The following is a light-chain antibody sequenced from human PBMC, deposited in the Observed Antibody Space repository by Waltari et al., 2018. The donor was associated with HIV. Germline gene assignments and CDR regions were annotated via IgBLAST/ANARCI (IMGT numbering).Light chain of an antibody. CDR2: VND. V-gene: IGLV1-40*01. CDR3: ATWDDTPTGHVL. Sequence: QSVLTQPPSVSGAPGQRVIISCTGNTSNIGANYDVHWYLHLPGSAPKLLMVVNDNRPSGVPARFSGSKSGASASLAINGLQSEDEADYYCATWDDTPTGHVLFGGGTKVTVL. J-gene: IGLJ2*01. CDR1: TSNIGANYD.